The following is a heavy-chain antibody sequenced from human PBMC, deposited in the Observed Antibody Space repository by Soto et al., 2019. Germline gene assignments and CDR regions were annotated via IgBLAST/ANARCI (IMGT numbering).Heavy chain of an antibody. D-gene: IGHD1-26*01. CDR2: MNPKSGDT. CDR1: GYTFTDYG. J-gene: IGHJ4*02. CDR3: ARGGSSVVGATGY. V-gene: IGHV1-8*01. Sequence: QVQLVQSGAEVKMPGASVKVSCKASGYTFTDYGINWVRQATGQGLEWMGWMNPKSGDTVYAQKFQGRVSMTRATSIRTAYMQLNSLKSAATAEYYCARGGSSVVGATGYWGQGTLVTVSS.